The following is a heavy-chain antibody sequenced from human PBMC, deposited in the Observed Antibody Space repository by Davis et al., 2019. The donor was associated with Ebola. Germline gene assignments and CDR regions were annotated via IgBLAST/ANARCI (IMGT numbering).Heavy chain of an antibody. V-gene: IGHV3-48*04. CDR3: ARGGTYFDY. CDR2: ISSSSSTI. Sequence: PGGSLRLSCAASGFTFSSYTMDWVRQAPGKGLEWISYISSSSSTIYYAGSVKGRFTISRDNAKSSLCLQMNSLRAEDTSVYYCARGGTYFDYWGQGTLVTVSS. CDR1: GFTFSSYT. D-gene: IGHD1-26*01. J-gene: IGHJ4*02.